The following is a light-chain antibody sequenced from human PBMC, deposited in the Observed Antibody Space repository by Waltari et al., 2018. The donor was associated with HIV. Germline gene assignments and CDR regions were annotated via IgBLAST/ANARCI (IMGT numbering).Light chain of an antibody. J-gene: IGLJ2*01. CDR1: SSNIGAGYD. CDR3: QSYDSSLTGSV. V-gene: IGLV1-40*01. Sequence: QSVLTQPPSVSGAPGQRVTISCTGSSSNIGAGYDVHWYQQVPGTAPKLLIYGNNNRPSGVPDRFPASKSGAPPSLGLTGLQAEDEADYYCQSYDSSLTGSVFGGGTKLTVL. CDR2: GNN.